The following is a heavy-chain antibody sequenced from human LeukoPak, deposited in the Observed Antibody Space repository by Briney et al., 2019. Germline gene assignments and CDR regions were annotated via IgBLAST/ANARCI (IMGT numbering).Heavy chain of an antibody. V-gene: IGHV3-21*01. D-gene: IGHD3-3*01. CDR2: ISSSSSYI. J-gene: IGHJ3*02. CDR1: GFTFSSYS. Sequence: GRSLRLSCAASGFTFSSYSMNWVRQAPGKGLEWVSSISSSSSYIYYADSVKGQFTISRDNAKNSLYLQMNSLRAEDTAVYYCARVSQQNTIFGVVIIRLDAFDIWGQGTMVTVSS. CDR3: ARVSQQNTIFGVVIIRLDAFDI.